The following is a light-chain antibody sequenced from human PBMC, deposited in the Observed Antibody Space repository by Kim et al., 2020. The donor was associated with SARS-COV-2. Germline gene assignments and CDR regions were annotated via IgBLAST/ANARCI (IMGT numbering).Light chain of an antibody. V-gene: IGLV2-14*03. CDR3: SSYTSSSTRV. CDR1: SSSFGGYNY. Sequence: GQSVPISCTGTSSSFGGYNYVSWYQQHPGKAPKLMIYDVSNRPSGVSNRFSGSKSGNTACLTISGLQAEDEADYYCSSYTSSSTRVFGGGTQLTVL. CDR2: DVS. J-gene: IGLJ2*01.